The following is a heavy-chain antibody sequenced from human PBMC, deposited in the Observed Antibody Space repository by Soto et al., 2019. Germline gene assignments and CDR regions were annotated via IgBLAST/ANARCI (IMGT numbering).Heavy chain of an antibody. CDR1: GGTLSSYA. J-gene: IGHJ4*02. V-gene: IGHV1-69*13. CDR2: IIPIFGTA. CDR3: ARGLETNYYYFDY. D-gene: IGHD1-1*01. Sequence: ASVKVSSKASGGTLSSYAISWVRQSPGQGLEWMGGIIPIFGTANYAQKFQGRVTITADESTSTAYMELSSLRSEDTAVYYCARGLETNYYYFDYWGQGTLVTVSS.